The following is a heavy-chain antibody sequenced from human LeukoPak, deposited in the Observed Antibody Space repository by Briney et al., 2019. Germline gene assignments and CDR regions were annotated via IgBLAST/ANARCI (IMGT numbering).Heavy chain of an antibody. CDR2: IYYSGST. Sequence: SETLSLTCTVSAGSISSGGYYWSWIRQHPGKGLEWIGYIYYSGSTYYNPSLKSRVTISVDTSKNQFSLKLSSVTAADTAVYYCARDYGGNSRLWAFDIWGQGTMVTVSS. D-gene: IGHD4-23*01. CDR1: AGSISSGGYY. J-gene: IGHJ3*02. V-gene: IGHV4-31*03. CDR3: ARDYGGNSRLWAFDI.